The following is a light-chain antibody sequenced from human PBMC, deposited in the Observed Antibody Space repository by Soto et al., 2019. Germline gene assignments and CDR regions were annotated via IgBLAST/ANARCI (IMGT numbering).Light chain of an antibody. CDR1: SSDVGGYNY. J-gene: IGLJ1*01. CDR2: EVS. V-gene: IGLV2-14*01. CDR3: SSYTSSSTLEV. Sequence: QSALTQPASVSGSPGQSITISCTGTSSDVGGYNYVSWYQQHPGKAPKLMIYEVSNRPSGLSNRFSGSKSGNTASLTISGLQAEDEADYYCSSYTSSSTLEVFGTGTKLTVL.